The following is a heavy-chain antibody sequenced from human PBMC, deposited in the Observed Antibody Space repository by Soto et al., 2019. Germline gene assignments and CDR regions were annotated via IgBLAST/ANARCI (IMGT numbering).Heavy chain of an antibody. Sequence: SETLSLTCTVSGGSVSSGAYYWIWIRQPPEKGLEWIGYIYYSGSTNYNPSLKSRVTISVDTSKNQFSLKLTSVTAADTAVYYCARAISTGYNILTGYYMDYWGQGSLVTVSS. CDR1: GGSVSSGAYY. J-gene: IGHJ4*02. V-gene: IGHV4-61*08. D-gene: IGHD3-9*01. CDR3: ARAISTGYNILTGYYMDY. CDR2: IYYSGST.